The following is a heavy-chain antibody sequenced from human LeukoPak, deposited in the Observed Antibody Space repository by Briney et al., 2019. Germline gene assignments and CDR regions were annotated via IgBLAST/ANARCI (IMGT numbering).Heavy chain of an antibody. CDR3: ATTVVMGAFDI. J-gene: IGHJ3*02. CDR2: INPSGGST. V-gene: IGHV1-46*01. Sequence: ASVKVSCKASGYTFTSYYMHWVRQAPGQGLEWMGIINPSGGSTSYAQKFQGRVTMTRDMSTSTVYMELSSLRSEDTAVYYCATTVVMGAFDIWGQGTMVTVSS. D-gene: IGHD4-23*01. CDR1: GYTFTSYY.